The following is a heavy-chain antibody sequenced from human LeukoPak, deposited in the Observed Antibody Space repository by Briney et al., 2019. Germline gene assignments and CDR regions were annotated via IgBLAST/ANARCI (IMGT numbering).Heavy chain of an antibody. D-gene: IGHD3-10*01. J-gene: IGHJ3*02. CDR2: INHSGST. CDR3: ARSYRITMVRGNKAFDI. CDR1: GGSFSGYY. Sequence: SETPSLTCAVYGGSFSGYYWSWIRQPPGEGLGWIGEINHSGSTNYNPSLKRRVTISVDTSKNQFSLKLSSVTAADTAVYYCARSYRITMVRGNKAFDIWGQGTMVTVSS. V-gene: IGHV4-34*01.